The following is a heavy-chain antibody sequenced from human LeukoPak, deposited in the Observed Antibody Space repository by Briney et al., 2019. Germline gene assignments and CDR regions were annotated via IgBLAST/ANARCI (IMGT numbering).Heavy chain of an antibody. V-gene: IGHV3-21*01. D-gene: IGHD3-10*01. CDR2: ITSSSGYI. CDR1: GFTFSHYA. J-gene: IGHJ4*02. CDR3: AREVRGLDY. Sequence: GGSLRLSCAASGFTFSHYAMNWVSQAPGKGLEWVSSITSSSGYIYYADSVKGRFTISRDNAKSSLFLQMNSLRAEDTAVYFCAREVRGLDYWGQGTLVTVSS.